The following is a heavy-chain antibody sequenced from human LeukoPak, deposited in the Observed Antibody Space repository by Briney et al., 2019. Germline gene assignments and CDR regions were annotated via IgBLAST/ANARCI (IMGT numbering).Heavy chain of an antibody. CDR3: ARAWFMAAAGTRGYFDY. Sequence: ASVKVSCKASGYTFTSYGISWVRQAPGQGLEWMGWISAYNGNTNYAQKLQGRVTMTTDTSTSTVYMELSSLRSEDTAVYYCARAWFMAAAGTRGYFDYWGQGTLVTVSS. V-gene: IGHV1-18*01. CDR2: ISAYNGNT. CDR1: GYTFTSYG. D-gene: IGHD6-13*01. J-gene: IGHJ4*02.